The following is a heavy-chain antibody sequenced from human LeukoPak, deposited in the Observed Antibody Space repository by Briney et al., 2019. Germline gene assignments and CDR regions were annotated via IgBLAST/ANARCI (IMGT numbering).Heavy chain of an antibody. D-gene: IGHD4-17*01. CDR2: INPKGGGT. CDR1: GYTFTGYY. J-gene: IGHJ4*02. CDR3: ARVGGSTGDYFARY. Sequence: ASVKVSCKASGYTFTGYYMHWVRQAPGQGLEWMERINPKGGGTDYAQKFQGRVTMTRDTSITTAYMELSRLTSDDTAVYYCARVGGSTGDYFARYWGQGTLVTVSS. V-gene: IGHV1-2*06.